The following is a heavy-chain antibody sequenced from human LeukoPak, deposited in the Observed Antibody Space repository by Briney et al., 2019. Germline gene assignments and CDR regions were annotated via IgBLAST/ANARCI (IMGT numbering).Heavy chain of an antibody. V-gene: IGHV3-21*01. Sequence: GGSLRLSCAASGFTFSSYSMNWVRQAPGKGLEWVSSISSSSSYIYYADSVKGRFTISRDNAKNSLYLQMNSLRDEDTAVYYCARSYYYGSGSYFALDYWGQGTLVTVSS. CDR1: GFTFSSYS. J-gene: IGHJ4*02. D-gene: IGHD3-10*01. CDR3: ARSYYYGSGSYFALDY. CDR2: ISSSSSYI.